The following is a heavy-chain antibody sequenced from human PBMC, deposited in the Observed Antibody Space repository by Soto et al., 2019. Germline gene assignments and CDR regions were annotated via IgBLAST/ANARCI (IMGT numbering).Heavy chain of an antibody. D-gene: IGHD6-13*01. V-gene: IGHV4-39*01. Sequence: QLQLQESGPGLVKPSETLSLTCTVSGGSIRSSSYYWGWIRQPPGKGLEWIGSIYYSGSTYYNPSLKSRVTISVDTSKNQFSLKLSSVTAADTAVYYCARQLLAAAGRYYYGMDVWGQGTTVTVSS. CDR3: ARQLLAAAGRYYYGMDV. CDR1: GGSIRSSSYY. J-gene: IGHJ6*02. CDR2: IYYSGST.